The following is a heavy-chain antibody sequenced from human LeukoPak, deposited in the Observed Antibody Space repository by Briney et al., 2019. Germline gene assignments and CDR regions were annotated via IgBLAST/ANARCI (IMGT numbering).Heavy chain of an antibody. D-gene: IGHD6-6*01. CDR2: ISYDGSNK. J-gene: IGHJ4*02. CDR3: ARDWQAARLDY. Sequence: GGSLRLSCAASGFTFSSYGMHWVRQAPGKGLEWVAVISYDGSNKYYADSVKGRFTISRDNSKNTLYLQMNSLRAEDTAVYYCARDWQAARLDYWGQGTLVTVSS. V-gene: IGHV3-30*03. CDR1: GFTFSSYG.